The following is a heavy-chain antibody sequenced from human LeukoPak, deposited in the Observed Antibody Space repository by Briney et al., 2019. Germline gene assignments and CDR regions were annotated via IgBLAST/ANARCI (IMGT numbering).Heavy chain of an antibody. CDR3: ARHLKLPYGSGSSGAFDI. Sequence: MAGGSLRLSCAASGFTFSDYYMSWIRQAPGKGLAWVSYISSSSSYTNYADSVKGRFTISRDNAKNSLYLQMNSLRAEDTAVYHCARHLKLPYGSGSSGAFDIWGQGTMVTVSS. CDR2: ISSSSSYT. V-gene: IGHV3-11*06. J-gene: IGHJ3*02. D-gene: IGHD3-10*01. CDR1: GFTFSDYY.